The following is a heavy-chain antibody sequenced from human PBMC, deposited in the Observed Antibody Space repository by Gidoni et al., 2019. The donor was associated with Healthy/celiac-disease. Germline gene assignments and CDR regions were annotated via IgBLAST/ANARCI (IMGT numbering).Heavy chain of an antibody. CDR2: IWYDGSNK. Sequence: AVIWYDGSNKYYADSVKGRFTISRDNSKNTLYLQMSSLRAEDTAVYDCARDQGCSGGSCYSDYFDYWGQGTLVTVSS. CDR3: ARDQGCSGGSCYSDYFDY. D-gene: IGHD2-15*01. V-gene: IGHV3-33*01. J-gene: IGHJ4*02.